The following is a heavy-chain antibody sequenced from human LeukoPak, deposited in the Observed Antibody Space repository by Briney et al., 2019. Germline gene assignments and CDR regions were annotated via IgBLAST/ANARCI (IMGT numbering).Heavy chain of an antibody. V-gene: IGHV1-69*04. CDR1: GGTFSSYA. J-gene: IGHJ6*02. CDR3: ARSVDGDYVPYYYGMDV. D-gene: IGHD4-17*01. Sequence: EASVKVSCKASGGTFSSYAISWVRQAPGQGLEWMGRIIPIFGIANYAQKFQGRVTITADKSTSTACMELSSLRSEDTAVYYCARSVDGDYVPYYYGMDVWGQGTTVTVSS. CDR2: IIPIFGIA.